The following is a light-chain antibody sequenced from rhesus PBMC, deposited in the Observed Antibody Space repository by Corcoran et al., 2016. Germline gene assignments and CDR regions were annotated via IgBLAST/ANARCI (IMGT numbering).Light chain of an antibody. CDR3: QQSSNLSWT. V-gene: IGKV3-24*04. CDR1: QSVGSY. CDR2: GAS. J-gene: IGKJ1*01. Sequence: ETVVTQSPATLSLSPGERATLSCRASQSVGSYLAWYQQQPGQAPRLLIYGASSRATGIPDRFSGSGSGTSFTLTISSLEPEDVGVYYCQQSSNLSWTFGQGTKVEIK.